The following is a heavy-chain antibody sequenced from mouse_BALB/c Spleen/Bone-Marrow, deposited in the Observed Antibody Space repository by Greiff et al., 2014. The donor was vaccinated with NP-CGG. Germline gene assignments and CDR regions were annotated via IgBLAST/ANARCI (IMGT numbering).Heavy chain of an antibody. CDR1: GFKIKDSY. CDR2: IDPAKGNT. J-gene: IGHJ3*01. Sequence: VQLQQSGAELVKPGASVKLSCTASGFKIKDSYLHWGKQRPEQGLDWIGRIDPAKGNTNYDPKFQGKATITADTSSNTAYLQLSSLTSEDTAVYFCARNYPFAYWGQGTLVTVSA. D-gene: IGHD2-1*01. CDR3: ARNYPFAY. V-gene: IGHV14-3*02.